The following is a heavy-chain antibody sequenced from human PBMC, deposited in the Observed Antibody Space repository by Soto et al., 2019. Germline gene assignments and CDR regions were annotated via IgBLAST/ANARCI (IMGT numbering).Heavy chain of an antibody. Sequence: GGSLRLSCAASGFTFSSYETNWVRQAPGKGLEWVSYISSSGSTIYYADSVKGRFTISRDNAKNSLYLQMNSLRAEDTAVYYCAREYSGYDHFSYYYYYGMDVWGQGTTVTVSS. CDR3: AREYSGYDHFSYYYYYGMDV. CDR1: GFTFSSYE. V-gene: IGHV3-48*03. D-gene: IGHD5-12*01. J-gene: IGHJ6*02. CDR2: ISSSGSTI.